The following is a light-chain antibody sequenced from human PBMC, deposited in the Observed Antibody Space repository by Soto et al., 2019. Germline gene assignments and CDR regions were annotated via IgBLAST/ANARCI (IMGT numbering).Light chain of an antibody. CDR2: DAY. Sequence: EVVLTQSPVTLSLSPGDRATLSCRASQSFRGLLAWYQQKPGQAPMLLIYDAYNRATGVPPRFSGSGSGTDFTLTISSLEPEDSAVYYCQQRHRWPITFGQGTRLEIK. CDR3: QQRHRWPIT. J-gene: IGKJ5*01. CDR1: QSFRGL. V-gene: IGKV3-11*01.